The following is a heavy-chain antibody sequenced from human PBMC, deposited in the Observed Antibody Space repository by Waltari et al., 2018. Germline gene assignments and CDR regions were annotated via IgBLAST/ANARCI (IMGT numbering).Heavy chain of an antibody. J-gene: IGHJ5*02. CDR1: GGSFSGYH. V-gene: IGHV4-34*01. CDR2: INHSGST. Sequence: QVQLQQWGAGLLKPSETLSLTCAGYGGSFSGYHWRWIRQPPGKGLEWIGEINHSGSTNYNPSLKSRVTISVDSSKNQFSLKLSSVTAADTAVYYCAREVDYIWGSYRKGGWFDPWGQGTLVTVSS. CDR3: AREVDYIWGSYRKGGWFDP. D-gene: IGHD3-16*02.